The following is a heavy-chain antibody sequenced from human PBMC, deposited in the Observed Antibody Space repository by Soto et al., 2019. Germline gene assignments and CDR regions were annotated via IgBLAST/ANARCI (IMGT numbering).Heavy chain of an antibody. Sequence: SETLSLTCTVSGGSINSGGYYWSWIRQHPGKGLEWIGYIYYSGSTYYNPSLKSRVTISVDTSKNQFSLKLSSVTAADTAVYYCARPLYSYGPMDVWGQGTTVTVSS. D-gene: IGHD5-18*01. CDR1: GGSINSGGYY. CDR2: IYYSGST. CDR3: ARPLYSYGPMDV. V-gene: IGHV4-31*03. J-gene: IGHJ6*02.